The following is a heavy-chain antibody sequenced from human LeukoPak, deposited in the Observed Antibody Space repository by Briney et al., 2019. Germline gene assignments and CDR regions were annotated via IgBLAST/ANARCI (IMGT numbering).Heavy chain of an antibody. CDR2: IYYSGST. D-gene: IGHD3-22*01. Sequence: PSETLSLTCAVSGGSISSGGYSWSWIRQPPGKGLEWIGYIYYSGSTNYNPSLKSRVTISVDTSKNQFSLKLSSVTAADTAVYCCAREKPERGYYYDSSGYYGYFDLWGRGTLVTVSS. CDR3: AREKPERGYYYDSSGYYGYFDL. J-gene: IGHJ2*01. CDR1: GGSISSGGYS. V-gene: IGHV4-61*08.